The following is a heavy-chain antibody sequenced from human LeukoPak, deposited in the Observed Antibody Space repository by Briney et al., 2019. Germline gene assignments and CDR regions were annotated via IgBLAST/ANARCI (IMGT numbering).Heavy chain of an antibody. V-gene: IGHV4-61*02. J-gene: IGHJ5*02. Sequence: SETLSLTCTVSGGSISSGSYYWSWIRQPADKGLEWIGRIYTSGSTNYNPSLKSRVTISVDTSKNQFSLKLSSVTAADTAVYYCARAGGVPYCTSTSCLDPWGQGTLVTVSS. CDR3: ARAGGVPYCTSTSCLDP. CDR1: GGSISSGSYY. CDR2: IYTSGST. D-gene: IGHD2-2*01.